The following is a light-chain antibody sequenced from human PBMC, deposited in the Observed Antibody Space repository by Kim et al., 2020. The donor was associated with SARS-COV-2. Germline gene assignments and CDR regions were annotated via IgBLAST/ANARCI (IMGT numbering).Light chain of an antibody. CDR2: GTI. CDR1: QTIDINF. V-gene: IGKV3-20*01. CDR3: QQYETSSWT. J-gene: IGKJ1*01. Sequence: EIVLTQSPGTVSLSPGERVTLSCRASQTIDINFLAWYQQKPGQAPRLLIYGTITRATGIPDRFRGRGSGTDFTLTISRLEPEDFAIYYCQQYETSSWTFGQGTKVDIK.